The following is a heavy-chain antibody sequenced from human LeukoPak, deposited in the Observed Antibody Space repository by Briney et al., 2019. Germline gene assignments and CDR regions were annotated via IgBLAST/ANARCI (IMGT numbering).Heavy chain of an antibody. CDR2: IFRRGSI. Sequence: SETLSLTCAVSGVSISSDNWWNWVRQTPGKGLEWIGEIFRRGSINYNPSLKSRVTISVDKSKNQFSLKLNSVTAADTAVYYCARNYGSGSPFDYWGQGTLVTVSS. J-gene: IGHJ4*02. CDR3: ARNYGSGSPFDY. D-gene: IGHD3-10*01. V-gene: IGHV4-4*02. CDR1: GVSISSDNW.